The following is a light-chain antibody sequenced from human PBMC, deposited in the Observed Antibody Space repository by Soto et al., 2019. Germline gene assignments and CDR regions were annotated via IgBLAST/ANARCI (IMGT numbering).Light chain of an antibody. Sequence: EIVLTQSPGTLSLSPGERATLSGRASQSVSSSYLAWYQQKPGQAPRLLIYGASSRATGIPDRFSGSGSGTDFTLTISRLEPEDFAVYYCQQYGSLITFGQGTRLEI. CDR3: QQYGSLIT. J-gene: IGKJ5*01. V-gene: IGKV3-20*01. CDR2: GAS. CDR1: QSVSSSY.